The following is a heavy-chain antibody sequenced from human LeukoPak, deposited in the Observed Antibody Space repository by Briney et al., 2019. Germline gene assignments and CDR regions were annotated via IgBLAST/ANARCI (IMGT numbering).Heavy chain of an antibody. CDR1: GGTFSSYA. CDR2: IIPIFGTS. V-gene: IGHV1-69*05. J-gene: IGHJ4*02. CDR3: AEEEGATAFDY. Sequence: GASVKVSCKASGGTFSSYAMSGVRQAPGQGLEGMGRIIPIFGTSNYAREFKGRVTITTDESTSTAYMELSSLRSEDTAVYYCAEEEGATAFDYWGQGTLVTVSS. D-gene: IGHD1-26*01.